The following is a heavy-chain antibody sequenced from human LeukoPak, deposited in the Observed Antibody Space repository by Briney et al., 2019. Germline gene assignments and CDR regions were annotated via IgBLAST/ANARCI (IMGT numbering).Heavy chain of an antibody. D-gene: IGHD3-10*01. CDR3: ARGLYYGSGQYYFDY. J-gene: IGHJ4*02. Sequence: GGSLRLSCAGTGFSVSSNYFNWVRQAPGKGLEYVSAISPSGDSTYYTNSVKGRFTISRDNSKNTLFLQMGSLTAEDMAVYYCARGLYYGSGQYYFDYWGQGTLVTVSS. CDR1: GFSVSSNY. V-gene: IGHV3-64*01. CDR2: ISPSGDST.